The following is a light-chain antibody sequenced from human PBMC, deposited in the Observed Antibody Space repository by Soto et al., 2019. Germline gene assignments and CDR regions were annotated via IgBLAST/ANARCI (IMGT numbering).Light chain of an antibody. Sequence: DIQRTHSPSSLSASLGDIVTITFRASQSISSYLNWYQQKPGKAPKLLIYAASSLQSGVPSRFSGSGSGTDFTLTISSLQPEDFATYYCQQSYSTPLTFGGGTKVDIK. J-gene: IGKJ4*01. V-gene: IGKV1-39*01. CDR2: AAS. CDR1: QSISSY. CDR3: QQSYSTPLT.